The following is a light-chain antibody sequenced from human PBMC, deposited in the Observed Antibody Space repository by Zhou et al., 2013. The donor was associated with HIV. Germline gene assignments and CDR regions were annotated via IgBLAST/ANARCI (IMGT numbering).Light chain of an antibody. CDR3: QQYNSKWT. J-gene: IGKJ1*01. V-gene: IGKV1-16*02. Sequence: DIQMTQSPSSLSASVGDRVTITCRASQDISNYLAWFQQHPGKAPKSLIYAASSLHSGVPSNFSGSGSGRDFILTISSLQPEDFATYYCQQYNSKWTFGQGTKVEIK. CDR1: QDISNY. CDR2: AAS.